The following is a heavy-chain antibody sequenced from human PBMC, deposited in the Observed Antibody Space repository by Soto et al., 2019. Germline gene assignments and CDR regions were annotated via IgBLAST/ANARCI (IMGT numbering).Heavy chain of an antibody. CDR1: GGSISSYY. V-gene: IGHV4-59*01. D-gene: IGHD5-12*01. J-gene: IGHJ5*02. Sequence: SETLSLTCTVSGGSISSYYWSWIRQPPGKGLEWIGYIYYSGSTNYNPSLKSRVTISVDTSKNQFSLKLSSVPAADTAVYYCARDLYSGYDLAYNWFDPWGQGTLVTVSS. CDR3: ARDLYSGYDLAYNWFDP. CDR2: IYYSGST.